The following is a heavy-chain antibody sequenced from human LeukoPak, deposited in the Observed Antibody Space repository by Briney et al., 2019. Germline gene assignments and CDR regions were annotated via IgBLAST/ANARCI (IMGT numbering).Heavy chain of an antibody. V-gene: IGHV1-2*02. J-gene: IGHJ6*02. CDR1: GYTFTGYY. CDR3: AREPTGYGIDV. Sequence: ASVKVSCKASGYTFTGYYMHWVRQAPGQGLEWMGWINPNSGDTNYAQKFQGRVTMTRDTSISTTYMELSRLRSDDTAVYYCAREPTGYGIDVWGQGTTVTVSS. D-gene: IGHD4-17*01. CDR2: INPNSGDT.